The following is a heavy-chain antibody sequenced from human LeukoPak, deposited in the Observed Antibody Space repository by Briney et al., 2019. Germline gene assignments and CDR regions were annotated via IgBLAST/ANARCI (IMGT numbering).Heavy chain of an antibody. CDR3: AKDSSLISPHIVVVTGYFDY. V-gene: IGHV3-30*18. CDR1: GFTFSSYG. Sequence: GGSLRLSCAASGFTFSSYGMHWVRQAPGKGLEWVAVISYDGSNKYYADSVKGRFTISRDNSKNTLYLQMNSLRAEDTAVYYCAKDSSLISPHIVVVTGYFDYWGQGTLVTVSS. J-gene: IGHJ4*02. CDR2: ISYDGSNK. D-gene: IGHD2-21*02.